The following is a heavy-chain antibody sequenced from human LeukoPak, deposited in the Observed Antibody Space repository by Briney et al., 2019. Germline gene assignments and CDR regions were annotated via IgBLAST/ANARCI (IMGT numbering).Heavy chain of an antibody. CDR3: AREGPYVNNSGYLGYYYYYMDV. J-gene: IGHJ6*03. V-gene: IGHV4-34*01. CDR1: GGSISSHY. D-gene: IGHD5-12*01. CDR2: INHSGST. Sequence: SETLSLTCTVSGGSISSHYWSWIRQPPGKGLEWIGEINHSGSTNYNPSLKSRVTISVDTSKNQFSLKLSSMTAADTAVYYCAREGPYVNNSGYLGYYYYYMDVWGKGTTVTVSS.